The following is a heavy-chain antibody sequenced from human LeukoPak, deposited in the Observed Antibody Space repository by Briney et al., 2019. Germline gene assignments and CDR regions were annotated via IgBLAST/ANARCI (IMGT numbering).Heavy chain of an antibody. CDR2: IYTSGST. CDR3: ARDVGTAPVGDIPDY. CDR1: GGSISSYY. D-gene: IGHD3-9*01. J-gene: IGHJ4*02. Sequence: PSETLSLTCTVSGGSISSYYWSWIRQPAGKGLEWIGRIYTSGSTNYNPSLKSRVTMSVDTSKNQFSLKLSSVTAADTAVCYCARDVGTAPVGDIPDYWAREPWSPSPQ. V-gene: IGHV4-4*07.